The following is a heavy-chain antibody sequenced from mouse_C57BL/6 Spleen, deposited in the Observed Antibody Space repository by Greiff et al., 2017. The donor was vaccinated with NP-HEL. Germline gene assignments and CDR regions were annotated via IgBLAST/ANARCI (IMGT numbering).Heavy chain of an antibody. Sequence: VQLQQSGAELVRPGASVKLSCTASGFNIKDDYMHWVKQRPEQGLEWIGWIDPENGDTEYASKFQGKATITADTSSNTAYLQLSSLTSEDTAVYNSTPDSGIRRVAHRGEGRLVTVSA. CDR3: TPDSGIRRVAH. CDR2: IDPENGDT. V-gene: IGHV14-4*01. D-gene: IGHD2-4*01. J-gene: IGHJ3*01. CDR1: GFNIKDDY.